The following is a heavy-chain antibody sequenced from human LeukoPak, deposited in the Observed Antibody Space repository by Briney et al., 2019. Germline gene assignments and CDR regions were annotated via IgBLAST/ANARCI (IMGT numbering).Heavy chain of an antibody. CDR2: ISGSGGST. CDR1: GFTFSSYA. CDR3: AKDLIRGYYYDSSGSAFDI. V-gene: IGHV3-23*01. Sequence: GGSLRLSCAASGFTFSSYAMSWVRQAPGKGLEWVSAISGSGGSTYYADSVKGRFTISRDNSKNTLYLQMNSLRAEDTAVYYCAKDLIRGYYYDSSGSAFDIWGQGTMVTVSS. J-gene: IGHJ3*02. D-gene: IGHD3-22*01.